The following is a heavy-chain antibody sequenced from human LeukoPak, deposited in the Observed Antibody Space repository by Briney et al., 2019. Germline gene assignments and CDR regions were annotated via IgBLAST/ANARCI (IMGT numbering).Heavy chain of an antibody. Sequence: ASVKVSCKASGYTFTGYYMHWVRQAPGQGLEWMGWINPNSGGTNYAQKFQGRVTMTTDTSTSTAYMELRSLRSDNTAVYYCARGGGGGACNYWGQGTLVTVSS. CDR1: GYTFTGYY. J-gene: IGHJ4*02. CDR2: INPNSGGT. V-gene: IGHV1-2*02. CDR3: ARGGGGGACNY. D-gene: IGHD2-15*01.